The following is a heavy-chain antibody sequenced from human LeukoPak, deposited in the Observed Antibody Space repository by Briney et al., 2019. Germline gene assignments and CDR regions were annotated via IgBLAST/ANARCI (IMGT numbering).Heavy chain of an antibody. CDR2: ISDDGRIK. D-gene: IGHD3-9*01. Sequence: GGSLRLSCAASGFTFSNYGMHWVRQAPGKGLEWVAVISDDGRIKIYGDSVKGRLTISRDNSKNTLYLQMNSLRGEDTAVYYCARAAAETGSFRDNWFDPWGQGTLVTVSS. CDR1: GFTFSNYG. J-gene: IGHJ5*02. CDR3: ARAAAETGSFRDNWFDP. V-gene: IGHV3-30*19.